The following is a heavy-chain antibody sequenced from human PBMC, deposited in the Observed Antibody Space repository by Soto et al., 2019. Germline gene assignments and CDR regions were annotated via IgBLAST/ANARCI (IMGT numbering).Heavy chain of an antibody. CDR3: ARVDWAVGATTPSGFDY. CDR2: MSFDGSNK. V-gene: IGHV3-30-3*01. J-gene: IGHJ4*02. Sequence: VQLVESGGGVVQPGRSLRLSCAASGFTFSTYVVHWVRQAPGKGLEWVAVMSFDGSNKYYADSVKGRFTISRDNSKNTLYLEMNSLRFEDTAVYYCARVDWAVGATTPSGFDYWGQGTLVTVSS. CDR1: GFTFSTYV. D-gene: IGHD1-26*01.